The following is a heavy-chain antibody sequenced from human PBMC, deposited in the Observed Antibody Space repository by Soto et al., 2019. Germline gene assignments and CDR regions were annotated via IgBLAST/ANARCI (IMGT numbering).Heavy chain of an antibody. CDR2: IYPFDSDT. V-gene: IGHV5-51*01. CDR1: EYSFTNDW. CDR3: ARVPTAPRKDLSYHYFSMDV. Sequence: GESLQIFCXGSEYSFTNDWISWVRQMPRKGLEWRGNIYPFDSDTRYSPSFQGQVTISADKSINTAYLHWSNLKASDTGMYYCARVPTAPRKDLSYHYFSMDVWGPGTTVTVSS. D-gene: IGHD4-17*01. J-gene: IGHJ6*03.